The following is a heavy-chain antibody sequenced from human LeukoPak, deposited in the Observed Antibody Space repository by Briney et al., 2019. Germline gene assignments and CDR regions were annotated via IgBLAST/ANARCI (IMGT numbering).Heavy chain of an antibody. D-gene: IGHD6-19*01. J-gene: IGHJ5*02. CDR1: GGTFSSYA. CDR3: ARLNRGIAVAGVSHRGWFDP. Sequence: RASVKVSCKASGGTFSSYAISWVRQAPGQGLEWMGGIIPIFDTANYAQKFQGRVTITADESTSTAYMELSSLRSEDTAVYYCARLNRGIAVAGVSHRGWFDPWGQGTLVTVSS. CDR2: IIPIFDTA. V-gene: IGHV1-69*01.